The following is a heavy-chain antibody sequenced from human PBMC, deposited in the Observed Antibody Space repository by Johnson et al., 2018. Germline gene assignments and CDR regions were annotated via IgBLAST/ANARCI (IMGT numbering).Heavy chain of an antibody. J-gene: IGHJ1*01. V-gene: IGHV3-30*04. CDR2: ISYDGSNK. Sequence: QVQLVESGGGVVQPGRSLKLSCAASGFTFSGSAMHWVRQAPGKGLEWVAVISYDGSNKYYADSVTGRFTISRDNSKNTLYLQMNSLRAEDTAVYYCAKDRGYCGGDCYSYFQHWGQGTLVTVSS. CDR1: GFTFSGSA. CDR3: AKDRGYCGGDCYSYFQH. D-gene: IGHD2-21*02.